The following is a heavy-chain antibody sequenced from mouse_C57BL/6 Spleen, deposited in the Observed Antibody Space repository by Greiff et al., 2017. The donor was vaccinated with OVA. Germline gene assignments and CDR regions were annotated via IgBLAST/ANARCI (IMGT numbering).Heavy chain of an antibody. CDR1: GYTFTSYW. V-gene: IGHV1-59*01. D-gene: IGHD2-3*01. CDR2: IDPSDSYT. J-gene: IGHJ4*01. Sequence: QVQLQQPGAELVRPGTSVKLSCKASGYTFTSYWMHWVKQRPGQGLEWIGVIDPSDSYTNYNQKFKGKATLTVDTSSSTAYMQLSSLTSEDSAVYYCARYDGYYGYYAMDYWGQGTSVTVSS. CDR3: ARYDGYYGYYAMDY.